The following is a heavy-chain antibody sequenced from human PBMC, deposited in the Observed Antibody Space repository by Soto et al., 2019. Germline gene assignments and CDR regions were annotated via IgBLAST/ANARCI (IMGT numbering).Heavy chain of an antibody. V-gene: IGHV3-7*03. CDR1: GFTFSSYW. J-gene: IGHJ5*02. Sequence: GGSLRLSCAASGFTFSSYWMGWVRQAPGKGLEWVANIKQDGSEKYYVDSVKGRFTISRDNAKNSLYLQMNSLRAEDTAVYYCARDLRRITIFGVVIYGGDWFDPWGQGTLVTVSS. CDR3: ARDLRRITIFGVVIYGGDWFDP. CDR2: IKQDGSEK. D-gene: IGHD3-3*01.